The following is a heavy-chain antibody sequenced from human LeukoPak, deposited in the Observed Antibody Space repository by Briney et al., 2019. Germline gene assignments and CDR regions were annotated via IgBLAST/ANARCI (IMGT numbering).Heavy chain of an antibody. CDR2: INHSGST. CDR3: AGGDLDSSSWYGYFDY. Sequence: PSETLSLTCAVYGGSFSGYYWSWIRQPPGKGLEWIGEINHSGSTNYNPSLKSRVTISVDTSKNQFSLKLSSVTAADTAVYYCAGGDLDSSSWYGYFDYWGQGTLVTVSS. V-gene: IGHV4-34*01. D-gene: IGHD6-13*01. CDR1: GGSFSGYY. J-gene: IGHJ4*02.